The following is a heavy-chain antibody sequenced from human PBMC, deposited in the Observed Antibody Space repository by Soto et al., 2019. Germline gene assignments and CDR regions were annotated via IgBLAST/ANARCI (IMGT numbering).Heavy chain of an antibody. V-gene: IGHV6-1*01. J-gene: IGHJ4*02. CDR2: TYYRSKWYN. CDR3: AREIACSGGSCYSFDY. CDR1: GDSVSSNSAA. Sequence: SQTLSLTCAISGDSVSSNSAAWNWIRPSPSRGLEWLGRTYYRSKWYNDYAVSVKSRITINPDTSKNQFSLQLNSVTPEDTAVYYCAREIACSGGSCYSFDYWGQGTLVTVSS. D-gene: IGHD2-15*01.